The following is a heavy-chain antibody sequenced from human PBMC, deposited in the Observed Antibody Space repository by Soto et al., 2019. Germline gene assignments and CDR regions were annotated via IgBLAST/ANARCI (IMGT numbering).Heavy chain of an antibody. V-gene: IGHV4-4*02. CDR1: GGSISSSNW. J-gene: IGHJ3*02. Sequence: SETLSLTCAVSGGSISSSNWWSWVRQPPGKGLEWIGEIYHSGSTNYNPSLKSRVTISVDKSKNQFSLKLSSVTAADTAVYYCARVGRGVDTAMVNDAFDIWGQGTMVTVSS. CDR2: IYHSGST. D-gene: IGHD5-18*01. CDR3: ARVGRGVDTAMVNDAFDI.